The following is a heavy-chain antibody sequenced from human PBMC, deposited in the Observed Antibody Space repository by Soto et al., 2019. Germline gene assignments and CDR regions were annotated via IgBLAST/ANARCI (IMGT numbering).Heavy chain of an antibody. CDR2: IYYSGST. V-gene: IGHV4-31*03. J-gene: IGHJ4*02. Sequence: PSETLSLTCTVSGGSISSGGYYWSWIRQHPGKGLEWIGYIYYSGSTYYNPSLKSRDTISVDTSKNQFSLKLSSVTAADTAVYYCARWGSLEGDWLLPYDYWGQGTLVTVSS. D-gene: IGHD3-9*01. CDR3: ARWGSLEGDWLLPYDY. CDR1: GGSISSGGYY.